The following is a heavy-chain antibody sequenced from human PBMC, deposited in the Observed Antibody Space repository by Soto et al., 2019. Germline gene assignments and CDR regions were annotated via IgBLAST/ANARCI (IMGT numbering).Heavy chain of an antibody. Sequence: QVQLQESGPGLVKPSETLSLTCTVSGGSVRSGSFYWSWVRQPPGKGLEWIAYIYYSGRTNYNPSLKSRVTISVDTSKNQFSLKLSSVTAADTAVYDCARCHYDSSGYHFYYFDFWGQGTLVTVSA. CDR3: ARCHYDSSGYHFYYFDF. CDR2: IYYSGRT. CDR1: GGSVRSGSFY. V-gene: IGHV4-61*01. J-gene: IGHJ4*02. D-gene: IGHD3-22*01.